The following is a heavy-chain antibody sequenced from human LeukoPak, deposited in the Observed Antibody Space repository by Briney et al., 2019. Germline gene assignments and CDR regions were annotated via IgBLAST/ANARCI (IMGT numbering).Heavy chain of an antibody. V-gene: IGHV3-23*01. CDR2: ISSTGGTT. Sequence: GGTLRLSCAASGFTFSSYGMSWVRQAPGKGLEWVSAISSTGGTTYYEDSVKGRSTISRDNSKNTLYLQMNSLRAEDTAIYYCAKNADRGAYCSGGSCYPYYYSYTDVWGEGTTVTISS. CDR1: GFTFSSYG. D-gene: IGHD2-15*01. CDR3: AKNADRGAYCSGGSCYPYYYSYTDV. J-gene: IGHJ6*03.